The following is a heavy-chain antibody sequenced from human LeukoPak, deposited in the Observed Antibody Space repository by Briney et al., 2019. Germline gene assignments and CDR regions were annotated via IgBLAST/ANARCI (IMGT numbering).Heavy chain of an antibody. D-gene: IGHD6-19*01. CDR2: ISAYNGDT. CDR1: GYTFNSHG. J-gene: IGHJ4*02. Sequence: ASVKVSCKAAGYTFNSHGISWARQAPGQGLEWMGWISAYNGDTRYAQKFQGRVTLTIDTSTSTAYMELRSLTSDDTAMYYCSRDPSNTSGWYIYFDYWGQGTPVTVSS. V-gene: IGHV1-18*01. CDR3: SRDPSNTSGWYIYFDY.